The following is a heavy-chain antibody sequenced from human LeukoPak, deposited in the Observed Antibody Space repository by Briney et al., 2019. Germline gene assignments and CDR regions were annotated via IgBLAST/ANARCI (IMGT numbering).Heavy chain of an antibody. D-gene: IGHD2-15*01. J-gene: IGHJ4*02. CDR1: GFTFSSYA. CDR3: SKDWEGSGPCIYYLYF. Sequence: GGPLRLTCAASGFTFSSYAMSWIRQAPGKGLEWVSAISGSGGSTYYADSVKGRFTICRYYSKSSLYLQMNSLRAEDTAVYYCSKDWEGSGPCIYYLYFWGQETLATVSS. V-gene: IGHV3-23*01. CDR2: ISGSGGST.